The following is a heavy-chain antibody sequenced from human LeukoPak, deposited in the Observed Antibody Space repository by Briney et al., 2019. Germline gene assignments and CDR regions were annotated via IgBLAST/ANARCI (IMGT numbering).Heavy chain of an antibody. CDR2: INHSGNT. D-gene: IGHD3-10*01. CDR3: AREIELKWFGASDY. CDR1: GESFSGFY. J-gene: IGHJ4*02. V-gene: IGHV4-34*01. Sequence: TSSETLSLTCAVYGESFSGFYWSWIRQTPGKGLEWIGEINHSGNTNYNPSLESRVTLSVDTSKNQFSLKLRSVAAADTAVYYCAREIELKWFGASDYWSQGTLVTVSS.